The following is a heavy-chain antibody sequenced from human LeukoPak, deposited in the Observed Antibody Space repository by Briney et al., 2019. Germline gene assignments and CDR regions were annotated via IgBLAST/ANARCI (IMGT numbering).Heavy chain of an antibody. Sequence: GGALRLSCAASGFTFSSYWMHWVRQAPGKGLVWVSRINSDGSSTSYADSVKGRFTISRDNAKNTLYLQMNSLRAEDTAVYYCVSALSNLGAFDIWGQGTMVTVSS. D-gene: IGHD2-8*01. CDR2: INSDGSST. CDR1: GFTFSSYW. J-gene: IGHJ3*02. CDR3: VSALSNLGAFDI. V-gene: IGHV3-74*01.